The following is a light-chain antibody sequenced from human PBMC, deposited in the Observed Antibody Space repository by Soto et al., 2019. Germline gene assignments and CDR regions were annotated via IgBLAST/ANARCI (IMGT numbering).Light chain of an antibody. CDR2: EFT. CDR1: SSDIGAYNY. Sequence: QSVLTQPASVSGSPGQSITISCTGTSSDIGAYNYVSWYQQHPGKAPKLLIYEFTNRPSGVSDRFSGSKSGNTASLTISGLQAEDEANYYCATYATRSNRVFGTGTKGTLL. V-gene: IGLV2-14*01. CDR3: ATYATRSNRV. J-gene: IGLJ1*01.